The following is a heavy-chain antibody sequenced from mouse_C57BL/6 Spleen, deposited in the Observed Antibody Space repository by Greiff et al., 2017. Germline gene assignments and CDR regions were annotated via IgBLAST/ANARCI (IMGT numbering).Heavy chain of an antibody. Sequence: VQLQQSGAELVRPGASVTLSCKASGYTFTDYEMHWVKQTPVHGLEWIGAIDPETGGTPYNQKFKGKAILTADKSSSTAYMELRSLTSEDSAVYYCTSRCWFAYWGPGTLVTVSA. CDR2: IDPETGGT. CDR3: TSRCWFAY. V-gene: IGHV1-15*01. CDR1: GYTFTDYE. J-gene: IGHJ3*01.